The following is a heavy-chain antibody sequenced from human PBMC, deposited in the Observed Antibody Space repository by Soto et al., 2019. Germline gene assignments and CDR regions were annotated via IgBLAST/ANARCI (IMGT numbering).Heavy chain of an antibody. CDR3: ARAVPVASHYGMDA. J-gene: IGHJ6*02. Sequence: ASVKVSCKASGYTFTAYYMHWVRQAPGQGLEWMGWINPNDGGTNYAQKFQGRVTMTRDTSISTTYMELSRLRSDDTAVYYCARAVPVASHYGMDAWGQGTTVTVSS. CDR2: INPNDGGT. D-gene: IGHD2-2*01. V-gene: IGHV1-2*02. CDR1: GYTFTAYY.